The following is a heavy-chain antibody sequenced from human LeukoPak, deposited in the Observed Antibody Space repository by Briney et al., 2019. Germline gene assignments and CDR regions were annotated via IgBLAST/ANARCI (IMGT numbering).Heavy chain of an antibody. Sequence: ASVKVSCKDSDYTLTTYGVTSVPQAPGQGLEWMGWISVYNGNRNYAQKFQGRVTMTTDTSTSTAYMEVRSLRSDDTGVYYCARVNCAQWLGRFNFDYWGQGTLVTVSS. J-gene: IGHJ4*02. CDR2: ISVYNGNR. D-gene: IGHD6-19*01. V-gene: IGHV1-18*01. CDR3: ARVNCAQWLGRFNFDY. CDR1: DYTLTTYG.